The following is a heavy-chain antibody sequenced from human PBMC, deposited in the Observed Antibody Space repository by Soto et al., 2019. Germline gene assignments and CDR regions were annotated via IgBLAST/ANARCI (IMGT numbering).Heavy chain of an antibody. Sequence: ASVKVSCKASGYTFTSYGISWVRQAPGQGLEWMGWISAYNGNTNYAQKLQGRVTMTTDTSTSTAYMELRSLRSDDTAVYYCARDLPLLWFGELLSRGDNLFDPWGQGTLVTVSS. CDR1: GYTFTSYG. CDR3: ARDLPLLWFGELLSRGDNLFDP. CDR2: ISAYNGNT. J-gene: IGHJ5*02. D-gene: IGHD3-10*01. V-gene: IGHV1-18*01.